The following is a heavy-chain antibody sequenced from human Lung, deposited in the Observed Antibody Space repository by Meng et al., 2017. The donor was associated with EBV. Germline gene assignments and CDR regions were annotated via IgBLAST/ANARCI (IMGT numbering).Heavy chain of an antibody. D-gene: IGHD2/OR15-2a*01. CDR1: GDSISSSHW. Sequence: QGQLQESRPGLVKPSGTLSPTCAVSGDSISSSHWWSWVRQPPGKGLEWIGEIYHSGSTNYNPSLKSRVAISVDKSKNQFSLKVSSVTAADTAVYYCARGSVDFLWTSDYWGQGTLVTVSS. J-gene: IGHJ4*02. CDR3: ARGSVDFLWTSDY. V-gene: IGHV4-4*02. CDR2: IYHSGST.